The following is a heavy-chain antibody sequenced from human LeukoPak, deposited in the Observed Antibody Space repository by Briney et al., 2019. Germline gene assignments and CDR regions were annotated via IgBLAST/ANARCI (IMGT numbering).Heavy chain of an antibody. CDR2: IRYDGSNE. J-gene: IGHJ6*03. CDR3: AKVMPPGRIRFYSCYMDV. Sequence: GRSLRLSCAASGFTFDDYAMHWVRQAPGKGLEWVAFIRYDGSNEYYADSVKGRFTISRDKSKNTLSLQMNGLRVEDTAVYYCAKVMPPGRIRFYSCYMDVWGKGTTVTVS. CDR1: GFTFDDYA. V-gene: IGHV3-30*02. D-gene: IGHD2-15*01.